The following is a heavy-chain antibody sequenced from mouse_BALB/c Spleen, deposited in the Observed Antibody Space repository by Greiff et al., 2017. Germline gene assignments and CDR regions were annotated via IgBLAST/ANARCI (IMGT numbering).Heavy chain of an antibody. CDR3: ASTFSDWYFDV. CDR2: ISSGGSYT. CDR1: GFTFSSYG. D-gene: IGHD1-1*01. J-gene: IGHJ1*01. Sequence: EVKLMESGGDLVKPGGSLKLSCAASGFTFSSYGMSWVRQTPDKRLEWVATISSGGSYTYYPDSVKGRFTISRDNAKNTLYLQMSSLKSEDTAMYYCASTFSDWYFDVWGAGTTVTVSS. V-gene: IGHV5-6*01.